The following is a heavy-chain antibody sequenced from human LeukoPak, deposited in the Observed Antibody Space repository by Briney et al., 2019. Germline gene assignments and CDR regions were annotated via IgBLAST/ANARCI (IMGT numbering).Heavy chain of an antibody. CDR1: GYTFTGYY. Sequence: ASVKVSCKASGYTFTGYYMHWVRQAPGQGLEWMGWINPNSGGTNYAQKFQGRVTMTRDTSISTAYMELSRLRSDDTAVYYCARMTWIQLWRYFDLWGRGTLVTVSS. CDR2: INPNSGGT. CDR3: ARMTWIQLWRYFDL. J-gene: IGHJ2*01. V-gene: IGHV1-2*02. D-gene: IGHD5-18*01.